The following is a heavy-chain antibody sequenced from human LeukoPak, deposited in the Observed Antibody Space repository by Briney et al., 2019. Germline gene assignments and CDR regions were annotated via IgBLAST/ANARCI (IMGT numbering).Heavy chain of an antibody. CDR3: ARPYYYDSRIDP. V-gene: IGHV4-30-4*01. CDR1: GGSISSGDYY. D-gene: IGHD3-22*01. J-gene: IGHJ5*02. Sequence: SQILSLTCTVSGGSISSGDYYWSWIRQPPGKGLEGIAYMYYSGSTYYNPSLKSRVTMSADTSKNQLSLKLSSVTAADTAVYYCARPYYYDSRIDPWGQGILVTVSS. CDR2: MYYSGST.